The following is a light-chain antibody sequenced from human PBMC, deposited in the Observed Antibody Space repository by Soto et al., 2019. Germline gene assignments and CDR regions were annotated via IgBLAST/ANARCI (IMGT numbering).Light chain of an antibody. Sequence: QSMLPHPPSASSTPGHRVTISCSGGNSNIGRNSVNWYQQLPGTAPKLLMYSDNQRPSGVPDRFSGSKSGTSASLAISGLHSEDEPDYYCAAWDDSLSGYVFGTGTKVTVL. CDR1: NSNIGRNS. CDR3: AAWDDSLSGYV. J-gene: IGLJ1*01. V-gene: IGLV1-44*01. CDR2: SDN.